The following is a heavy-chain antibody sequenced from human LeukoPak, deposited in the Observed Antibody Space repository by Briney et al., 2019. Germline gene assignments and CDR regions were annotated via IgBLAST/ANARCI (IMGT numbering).Heavy chain of an antibody. CDR2: GSTSGST. V-gene: IGHV4-4*07. CDR3: ARDSYFGSGNYYIDC. CDR1: GASISSYY. J-gene: IGHJ4*02. Sequence: SETLSLTCTVSGASISSYYWSWIRQPAGKGLEWIGRGSTSGSTNYNPSPKSRVTMSVETSKNQFSLKLSSVTAADTAVYYCARDSYFGSGNYYIDCWGQGTLVTVSS. D-gene: IGHD3-10*01.